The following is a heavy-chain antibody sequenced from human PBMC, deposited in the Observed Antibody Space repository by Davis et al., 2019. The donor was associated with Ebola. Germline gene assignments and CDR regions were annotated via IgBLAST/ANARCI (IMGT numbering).Heavy chain of an antibody. J-gene: IGHJ3*02. D-gene: IGHD3-10*01. V-gene: IGHV3-30*03. Sequence: GESLKISCAASGFTFSSYGMHWVRQAPGKGLEWVAVISYDGSNKYYADSVKGRFTISRDNSKNTLYLQMNSLRAEDTAVYYCARGAAFTMVRGAPYAFDIWGQGTMVTVSS. CDR2: ISYDGSNK. CDR3: ARGAAFTMVRGAPYAFDI. CDR1: GFTFSSYG.